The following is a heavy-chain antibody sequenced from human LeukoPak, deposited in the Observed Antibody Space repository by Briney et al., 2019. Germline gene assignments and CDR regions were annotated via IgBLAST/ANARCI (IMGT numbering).Heavy chain of an antibody. V-gene: IGHV1-8*01. CDR1: GYTFTSYD. CDR2: MNPNSGNT. CDR3: ARGVRGPYCSGGSCSTYYYYYMDV. Sequence: ASVKVSCKASGYTFTSYDINWVRQATGQGLEWMGWMNPNSGNTGYAQKFQGRVTMTRNTSISTAYMELSSLRSEDAAVYYCARGVRGPYCSGGSCSTYYYYYMDVWGKGTTVTVSS. D-gene: IGHD2-15*01. J-gene: IGHJ6*03.